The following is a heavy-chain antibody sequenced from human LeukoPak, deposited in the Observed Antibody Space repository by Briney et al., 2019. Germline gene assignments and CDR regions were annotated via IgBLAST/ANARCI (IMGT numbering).Heavy chain of an antibody. J-gene: IGHJ5*02. Sequence: GGSLRLSCAASGFTVSSNYMSWVRQAPRTGLEWVSVIYSGGSTYYPAYVKGRFPISRTNSKNTQYLQMNGLGVEYTAVYYCAKSFEVDYGFDPWGQGTLVTVSS. CDR1: GFTVSSNY. CDR2: IYSGGST. CDR3: AKSFEVDYGFDP. V-gene: IGHV3-53*01. D-gene: IGHD3-3*01.